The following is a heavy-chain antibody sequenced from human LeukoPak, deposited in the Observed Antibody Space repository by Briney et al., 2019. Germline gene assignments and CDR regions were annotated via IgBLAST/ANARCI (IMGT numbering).Heavy chain of an antibody. D-gene: IGHD5-24*01. Sequence: SETLSLTCTVSGGSISSSSYYWGWIRQPPGKGLEWIGSIYYSGSTYYNPSLKSRVTISVDTSKNQFSLKLSSVTAADTAVYYCARGLTRDGYNYWGQGTLVTVSS. V-gene: IGHV4-39*01. J-gene: IGHJ4*02. CDR2: IYYSGST. CDR1: GGSISSSSYY. CDR3: ARGLTRDGYNY.